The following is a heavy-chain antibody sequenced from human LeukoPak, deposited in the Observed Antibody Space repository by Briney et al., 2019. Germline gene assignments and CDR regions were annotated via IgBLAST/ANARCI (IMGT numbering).Heavy chain of an antibody. J-gene: IGHJ4*02. V-gene: IGHV4-59*08. Sequence: PSETLSLTCTVSGGSISSYYWSWIRQPPGKGLEWIGYIYYSGSTNYNPSLKSRVTISVDTSKNQFSLKLSSVTAADTAVYYCASGVDCSGGSCFLPYHFDYWGQGTLVTVSS. CDR2: IYYSGST. CDR3: ASGVDCSGGSCFLPYHFDY. CDR1: GGSISSYY. D-gene: IGHD2-15*01.